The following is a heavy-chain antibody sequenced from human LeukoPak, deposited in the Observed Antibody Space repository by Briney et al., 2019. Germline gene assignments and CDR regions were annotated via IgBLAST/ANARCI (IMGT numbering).Heavy chain of an antibody. CDR2: ISWNSGSI. V-gene: IGHV3-9*01. D-gene: IGHD3-16*02. CDR1: GFTFDDYA. J-gene: IGHJ6*02. Sequence: GGSLRLSCAASGFTFDDYAMHRVRQAPGKGLEWVSGISWNSGSIGYADSVKGRFTISRDNAKNSLYLQMNSLRAEDTALYYCVGGYLDYYYGMDVWGQGTTVTVSS. CDR3: VGGYLDYYYGMDV.